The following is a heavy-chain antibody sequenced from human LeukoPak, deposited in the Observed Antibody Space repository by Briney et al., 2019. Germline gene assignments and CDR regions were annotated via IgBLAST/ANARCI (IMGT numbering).Heavy chain of an antibody. CDR2: IGTAGDT. J-gene: IGHJ4*02. V-gene: IGHV3-13*01. CDR3: ARAVPKTGTYDY. Sequence: PGGSLRLSCAASGFTFSSYDMHWVRQATGKGLEWVSAIGTAGDTYYPGSVKGRFTISRENAKNSLYLQMNSLRAGDTAAYYCARAVPKTGTYDYWGQGTLVTVSS. CDR1: GFTFSSYD. D-gene: IGHD1/OR15-1a*01.